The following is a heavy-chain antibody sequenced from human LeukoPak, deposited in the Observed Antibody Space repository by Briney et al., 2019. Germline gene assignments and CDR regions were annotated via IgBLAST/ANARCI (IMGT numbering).Heavy chain of an antibody. CDR3: ARDRHYYDSKGKNDAFDI. J-gene: IGHJ3*02. D-gene: IGHD3-22*01. CDR1: GFTFSSYY. V-gene: IGHV3-48*01. CDR2: ISSSSSTI. Sequence: GGSLRLSCAGSGFTFSSYYMNWVRQAPGKGLEWVSYISSSSSTIYYADSVKGRFTISRDNAKNSLYLQMNSLRAEDTAVYYCARDRHYYDSKGKNDAFDIWGQGTMVTVSS.